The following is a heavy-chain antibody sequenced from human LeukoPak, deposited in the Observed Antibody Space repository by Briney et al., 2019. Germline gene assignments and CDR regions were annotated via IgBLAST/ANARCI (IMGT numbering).Heavy chain of an antibody. CDR3: ARATSGTSYNY. CDR2: IKGDGNST. CDR1: GFTFSSYW. D-gene: IGHD3-10*01. J-gene: IGHJ4*02. Sequence: GGSLRLSCAASGFTFSSYWMHWVRQAPGKGLVWVSSIKGDGNSTNYAGSVKGRFTVSRDNAENTLYLQMNSLRAEDTAVYYCARATSGTSYNYWGQGTLVTVSS. V-gene: IGHV3-74*01.